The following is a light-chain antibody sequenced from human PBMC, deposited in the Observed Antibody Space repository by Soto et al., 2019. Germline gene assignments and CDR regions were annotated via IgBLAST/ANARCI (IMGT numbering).Light chain of an antibody. J-gene: IGKJ2*01. CDR1: QSISSY. CDR2: GAS. Sequence: DIQMTQSPSSLSASVGDRVTITCRASQSISSYLNWYQQKPGKAPKLLVYGASSVQSGVPSRFSGRGAGTEFTRTISSLQPEDCATYYCQQSYSTPYTFGQGTKLEIK. V-gene: IGKV1-39*01. CDR3: QQSYSTPYT.